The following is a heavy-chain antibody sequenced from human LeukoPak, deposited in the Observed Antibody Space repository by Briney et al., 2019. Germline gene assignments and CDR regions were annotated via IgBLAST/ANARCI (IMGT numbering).Heavy chain of an antibody. J-gene: IGHJ4*02. Sequence: ASVKVSCKASGYTFTSNYIHWVRQAPGQGLEWMGMIYPRDGSTSYAQKFQGRVTVTRDTSTSTVHMELSGPRSEDTAVYYCARDQEGFAYWGQGTLVTVSS. CDR3: ARDQEGFAY. V-gene: IGHV1-46*01. CDR2: IYPRDGST. CDR1: GYTFTSNY.